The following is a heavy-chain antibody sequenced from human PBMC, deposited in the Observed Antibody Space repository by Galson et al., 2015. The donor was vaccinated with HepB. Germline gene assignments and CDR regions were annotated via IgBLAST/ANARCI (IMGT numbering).Heavy chain of an antibody. CDR3: ATLNENYDSSGYYSRYVDY. Sequence: SLRLSCAASGFTFSSYSMNWVRQAPGKGLEWVSYISSSSSTIYYADSVKGRFTISRDNAKNSLYLQMNSLRDEDTAVYYCATLNENYDSSGYYSRYVDYWGQGTLVTVSS. D-gene: IGHD3-22*01. V-gene: IGHV3-48*02. J-gene: IGHJ4*02. CDR1: GFTFSSYS. CDR2: ISSSSSTI.